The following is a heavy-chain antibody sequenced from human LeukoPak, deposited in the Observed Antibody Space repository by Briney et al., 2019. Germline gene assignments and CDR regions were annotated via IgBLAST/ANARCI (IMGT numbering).Heavy chain of an antibody. Sequence: GGSLRLSCAASGFTLSNYWMHWVRQAPGKGLVWVSRINSDGSSTSYADSVKGRFTISRDNAKNTLYLQMNSLRAEDTAVYYCARGSRLTIFGVVTIPYYYYYMDVWGKGTTVTVSS. CDR1: GFTLSNYW. D-gene: IGHD3-3*01. CDR2: INSDGSST. V-gene: IGHV3-74*01. J-gene: IGHJ6*03. CDR3: ARGSRLTIFGVVTIPYYYYYMDV.